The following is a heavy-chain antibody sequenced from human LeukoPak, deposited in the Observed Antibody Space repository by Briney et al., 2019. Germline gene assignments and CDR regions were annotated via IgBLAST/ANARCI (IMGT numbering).Heavy chain of an antibody. CDR2: IYYSGST. V-gene: IGHV4-59*01. CDR3: ARLGGYYFDY. CDR1: GGSISGYY. J-gene: IGHJ4*02. Sequence: PSETLSLTCTVSGGSISGYYWSWIRQPPGKGLEWIGYIYYSGSTNYNPSLKSRVTLSLDTSKSQFSLKLTSVTAADAAVYYCARLGGYYFDYWGQGTLVAVSS. D-gene: IGHD3-22*01.